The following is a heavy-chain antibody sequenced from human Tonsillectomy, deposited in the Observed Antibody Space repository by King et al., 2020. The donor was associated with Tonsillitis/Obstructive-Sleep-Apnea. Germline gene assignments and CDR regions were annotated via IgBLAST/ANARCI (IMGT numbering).Heavy chain of an antibody. CDR3: ARSWGHCSGGSCYDGEFDY. V-gene: IGHV3-74*01. D-gene: IGHD2-15*01. J-gene: IGHJ4*02. CDR1: GFTFSSYW. CDR2: INSDGSST. Sequence: VQLVESGGGLVQPGGSLRLSCAASGFTFSSYWMHWVRQAPGKGLVWVSRINSDGSSTSYADSVKGRFTISRDNAKNTLYLQMNSLRAEDTAVYYCARSWGHCSGGSCYDGEFDYCGQGTLVTVSS.